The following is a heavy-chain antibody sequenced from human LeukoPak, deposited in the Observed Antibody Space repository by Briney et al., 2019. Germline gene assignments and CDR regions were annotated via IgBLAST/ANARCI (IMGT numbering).Heavy chain of an antibody. J-gene: IGHJ5*02. CDR2: IYYRSKWYS. CDR3: TGGGLVRGTLHWFDP. V-gene: IGHV6-1*01. Sequence: SQTLSLTCAISGDSVSGGSASWNWIRQSPSRGLEWLGRIYYRSKWYSDYAISLKSRITINPDTSRNQFSLQLNSVTHDDTAVYYCTGGGLVRGTLHWFDPWGQGTLVTVSS. D-gene: IGHD3-10*01. CDR1: GDSVSGGSAS.